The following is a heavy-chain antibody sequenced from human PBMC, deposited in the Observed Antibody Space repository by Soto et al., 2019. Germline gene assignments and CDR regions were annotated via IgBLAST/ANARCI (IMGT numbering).Heavy chain of an antibody. V-gene: IGHV5-51*01. CDR2: IYPGDSDT. CDR3: ARHQWSYNWNDDLYAFDI. Sequence: PGESLKISCKGSGYSFTSYWIVWVRQMPGKGLEWMGIIYPGDSDTRYSPSFQGQVTISADKSISTAYLQWSSLKASDTAMYYCARHQWSYNWNDDLYAFDIWGQGTMVTVSS. CDR1: GYSFTSYW. J-gene: IGHJ3*02. D-gene: IGHD1-1*01.